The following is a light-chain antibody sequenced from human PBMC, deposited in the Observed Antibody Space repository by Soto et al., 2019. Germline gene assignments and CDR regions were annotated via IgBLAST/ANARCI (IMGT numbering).Light chain of an antibody. J-gene: IGKJ4*01. Sequence: EIVLTQSPGTLSLSPGERATLSCRASRGIGSTLAWYQQKPGQTPKLLIFDASTRATGVPVRFSGGGSGTEFTLTINSLQSEDFAVYYCQRYNRWPLAFGGGTKV. CDR1: RGIGST. V-gene: IGKV3-15*01. CDR3: QRYNRWPLA. CDR2: DAS.